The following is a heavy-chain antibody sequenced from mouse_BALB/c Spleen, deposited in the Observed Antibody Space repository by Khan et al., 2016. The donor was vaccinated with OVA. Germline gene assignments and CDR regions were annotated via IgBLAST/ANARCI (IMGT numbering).Heavy chain of an antibody. V-gene: IGHV1S136*01. J-gene: IGHJ2*01. CDR1: GYTFPSYV. CDR2: IYPFNDDT. CDR3: AKNYRSDVYVDY. Sequence: VQLQQSSPELVKPGASVKMSCKASGYTFPSYVLHWVKQKPGQGLEWVGYIYPFNDDTNYNEKFKGKSTLTSDKSSSTASMELSSLTSAHSAVYFSAKNYRSDVYVDYWGQGTTLTVSS. D-gene: IGHD2-14*01.